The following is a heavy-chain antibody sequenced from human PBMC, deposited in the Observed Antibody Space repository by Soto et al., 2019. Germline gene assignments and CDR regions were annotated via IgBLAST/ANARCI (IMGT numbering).Heavy chain of an antibody. CDR3: AKYSQPLYSSAYYFDF. J-gene: IGHJ4*02. CDR2: ISWNSGSI. Sequence: GGSLRLSCAASGFTFDDYAIHWVRQAPGKGLEWVSGISWNSGSIGYADSVKGRFTISRDNAKNSLYLQMNSLRAEDTALYYCAKYSQPLYSSAYYFDFWAQGNLVTVSS. CDR1: GFTFDDYA. V-gene: IGHV3-9*01. D-gene: IGHD6-19*01.